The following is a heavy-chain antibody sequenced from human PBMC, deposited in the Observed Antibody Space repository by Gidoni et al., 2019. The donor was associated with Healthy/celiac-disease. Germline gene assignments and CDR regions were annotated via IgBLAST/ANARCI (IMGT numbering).Heavy chain of an antibody. CDR1: GGSISSSSYY. CDR3: ARLGDSTLSD. D-gene: IGHD3-22*01. V-gene: IGHV4-39*01. J-gene: IGHJ4*02. Sequence: QLQLQESGPGLVKPSEPLSLPCTVPGGSISSSSYYWGWIRQPPGKGLEWIGSIYYSGSTYYNPSLKSRVTISVDTSKNQFALKLSSVTAADTAVYYCARLGDSTLSDWGQGTLVTVSS. CDR2: IYYSGST.